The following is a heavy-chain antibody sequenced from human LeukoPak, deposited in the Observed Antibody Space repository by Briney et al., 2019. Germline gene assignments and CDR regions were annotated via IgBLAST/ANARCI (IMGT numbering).Heavy chain of an antibody. CDR1: GGTFSSYA. V-gene: IGHV1-69*01. J-gene: IGHJ6*03. Sequence: GSSVKVSCKASGGTFSSYAISWVRQAPGQGLEWMGGIIPILGTANYAQKFQGRVTITADESTSTAYMELSSLRSEDTAVYYCASGPGLGNPYYYYMDVWGKGTTVTVSS. CDR3: ASGPGLGNPYYYYMDV. D-gene: IGHD7-27*01. CDR2: IIPILGTA.